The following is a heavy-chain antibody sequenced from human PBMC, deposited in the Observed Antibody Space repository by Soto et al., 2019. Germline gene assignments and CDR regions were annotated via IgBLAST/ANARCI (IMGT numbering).Heavy chain of an antibody. CDR3: AKDLGAGKPYYYYAMDV. CDR1: GFIFSRYG. CDR2: ISYDGSNK. Sequence: QVQLVESGGGVVQPGRSLRLSCAASGFIFSRYGMHWVRQAPGKGLEWVAVISYDGSNKYYAESVKGRFIISRDKSENTLYLQMNGLRAEDTAVYYWAKDLGAGKPYYYYAMDVWGQGTTVTVSS. J-gene: IGHJ6*02. V-gene: IGHV3-30*18. D-gene: IGHD3-10*01.